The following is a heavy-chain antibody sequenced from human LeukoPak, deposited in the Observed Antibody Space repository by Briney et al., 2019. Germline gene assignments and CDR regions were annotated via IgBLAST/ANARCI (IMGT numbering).Heavy chain of an antibody. CDR2: IIPIFGTA. V-gene: IGHV1-69*01. CDR3: ARDPEAQYYDFWSGYFDY. D-gene: IGHD3-3*01. Sequence: SVKVSCKASGGTFSSYAISWVRQAPGQGLEWMGGIIPIFGTANYVQKFQGRVTIPADESTSTAYMELSSLRSEDTAVYYCARDPEAQYYDFWSGYFDYWGQGTLVTVSS. J-gene: IGHJ4*02. CDR1: GGTFSSYA.